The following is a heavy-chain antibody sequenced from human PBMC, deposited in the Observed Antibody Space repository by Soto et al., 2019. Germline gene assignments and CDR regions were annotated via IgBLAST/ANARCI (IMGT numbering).Heavy chain of an antibody. Sequence: SETLSLTCTVSGGSISSGGYYWSWIRQHPGKGLEWIGYIYHSGSTYYNPSLKSRVTISVDRSKNQFSLKLSSVTAADTAVYYCARSGYSYGPNPLLYWGQGTLVTVSS. J-gene: IGHJ4*02. CDR1: GGSISSGGYY. V-gene: IGHV4-30-2*01. CDR2: IYHSGST. D-gene: IGHD5-18*01. CDR3: ARSGYSYGPNPLLY.